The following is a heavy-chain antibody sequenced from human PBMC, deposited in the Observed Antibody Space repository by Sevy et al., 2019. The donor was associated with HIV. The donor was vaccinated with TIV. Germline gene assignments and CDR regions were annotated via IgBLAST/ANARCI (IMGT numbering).Heavy chain of an antibody. CDR2: IYNDGST. J-gene: IGHJ1*01. CDR3: HGFGGYAS. V-gene: IGHV3-53*01. Sequence: GGSLRLSCIVSGFSVNGNHINWVRQAPGKGPEWVSIIYNDGSTQYADSVKGRFTISRDNAKDTVYLQMNSLRAGDTALYYSHGFGGYASWGQGTLVTVSS. CDR1: GFSVNGNH. D-gene: IGHD5-12*01.